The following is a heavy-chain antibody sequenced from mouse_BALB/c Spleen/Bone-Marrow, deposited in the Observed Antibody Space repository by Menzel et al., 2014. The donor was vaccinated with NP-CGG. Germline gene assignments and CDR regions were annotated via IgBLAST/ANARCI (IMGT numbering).Heavy chain of an antibody. CDR2: INPSNGGT. V-gene: IGHV1S81*02. CDR3: SRGRRDALDY. CDR1: GYTXTSYY. J-gene: IGHJ4*01. Sequence: VQRVESGAELVKPGASVKSSCKASGYTXTSYYMYWVKQRPGQGLEWFGEINPSNGGTNFNEKFKNKATLTVDKSSSTAYMQLSSLTSEDSAVYYCSRGRRDALDYWGQGTSVTVSS.